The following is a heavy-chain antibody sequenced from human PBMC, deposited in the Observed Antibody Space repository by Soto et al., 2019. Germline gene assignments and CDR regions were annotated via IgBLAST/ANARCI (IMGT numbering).Heavy chain of an antibody. CDR1: NFSISSGYY. D-gene: IGHD1-26*01. Sequence: SETLSLTCVVSNFSISSGYYWGWIRQSPGKGLEWIASIYRSGTTSYNPSLKSRVTISVDPSKNQSSLMLTAVTAADTAVYYCARTHGGSYYSVFNYWGRGTLVTVSS. J-gene: IGHJ4*02. V-gene: IGHV4-38-2*01. CDR2: IYRSGTT. CDR3: ARTHGGSYYSVFNY.